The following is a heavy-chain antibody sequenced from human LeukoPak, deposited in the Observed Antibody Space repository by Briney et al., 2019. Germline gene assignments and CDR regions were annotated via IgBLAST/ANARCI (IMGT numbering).Heavy chain of an antibody. D-gene: IGHD6-19*01. CDR3: ARGYSSGWYNGYPFDY. V-gene: IGHV4-4*07. Sequence: SETLSLTCTVSGGSISSYYWSWIRQPAGKGLEWIGRIYISGSTNYNPSLKSRVTISVDTSKNQFSLKLSSVTAADTAVYYCARGYSSGWYNGYPFDYWGQGTLVTVSS. CDR1: GGSISSYY. J-gene: IGHJ4*02. CDR2: IYISGST.